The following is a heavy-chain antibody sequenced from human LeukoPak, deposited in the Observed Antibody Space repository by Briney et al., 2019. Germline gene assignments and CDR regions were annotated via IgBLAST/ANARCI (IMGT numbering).Heavy chain of an antibody. J-gene: IGHJ5*02. CDR1: GFTFSSYD. V-gene: IGHV3-13*01. CDR2: IGTAGDT. CDR3: ARDVLACSGGSCHNWFDP. Sequence: PGGSLRLSCAASGFTFSSYDMHWVRQATGKGLEWVSAIGTAGDTYYPGSVKGRFTISRENAKNSLYLQMNSLRAGDTAVYYCARDVLACSGGSCHNWFDPWGQGTLVTVSS. D-gene: IGHD2-15*01.